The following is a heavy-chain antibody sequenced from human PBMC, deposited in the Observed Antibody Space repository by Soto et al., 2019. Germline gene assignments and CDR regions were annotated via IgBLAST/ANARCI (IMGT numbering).Heavy chain of an antibody. CDR1: GYSFTSYW. Sequence: GESLKISCRGSGYSFTSYWIGWVRQMPGKGLEWMGIIYPGDSDTRYSPSFQGQVTISADRSISTAYLQWSSLKASDTAMYYCARGDYDILTGHWLYYFDYWGQGTLVTVSS. CDR2: IYPGDSDT. CDR3: ARGDYDILTGHWLYYFDY. V-gene: IGHV5-51*01. D-gene: IGHD3-9*01. J-gene: IGHJ4*02.